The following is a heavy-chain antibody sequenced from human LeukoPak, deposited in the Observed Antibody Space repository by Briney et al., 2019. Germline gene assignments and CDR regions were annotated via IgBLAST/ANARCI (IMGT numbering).Heavy chain of an antibody. V-gene: IGHV3-30*02. D-gene: IGHD3-10*01. Sequence: QPGGSLRLSCGVSGFTFSSYGMHWVRQAPGKGLEWVAYIRYDGSNRHYADSVKGRFTISRDNSKNTLYLQMNSLRVEDTAVYYCAKGGRITMLRGVQRDHYFDYWGQGTLVTVSS. CDR1: GFTFSSYG. J-gene: IGHJ4*02. CDR3: AKGGRITMLRGVQRDHYFDY. CDR2: IRYDGSNR.